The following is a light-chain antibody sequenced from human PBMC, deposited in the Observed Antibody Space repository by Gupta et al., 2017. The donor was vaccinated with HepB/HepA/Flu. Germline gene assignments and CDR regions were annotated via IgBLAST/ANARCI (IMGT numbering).Light chain of an antibody. Sequence: VLTQSPGTLSLFPGERATLSCRGSQSVSCNFLAWYQQKPGQAPRLLLYGASTRATGIPDRFSGSGSGTDFTLSISRLEAEDFAVYYCHQYGDPLWTFGQGTKVEIK. CDR2: GAS. J-gene: IGKJ1*01. CDR3: HQYGDPLWT. CDR1: QSVSCNF. V-gene: IGKV3-20*01.